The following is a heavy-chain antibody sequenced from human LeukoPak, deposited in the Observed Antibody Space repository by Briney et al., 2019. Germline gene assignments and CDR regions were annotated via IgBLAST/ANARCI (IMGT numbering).Heavy chain of an antibody. V-gene: IGHV4-4*07. CDR3: ARDKGLGTSSYWYFDL. CDR1: GGSINNFY. D-gene: IGHD6-6*01. J-gene: IGHJ2*01. CDR2: IYTSGST. Sequence: TSETLSLTCTVSGGSINNFYWSWIRQPAGKGMEWVGRIYTSGSTNYNPSLKSRVTMSVDMSKNQLSLNLTSVTAADTAVYYCARDKGLGTSSYWYFDLWGRGTLVTVSS.